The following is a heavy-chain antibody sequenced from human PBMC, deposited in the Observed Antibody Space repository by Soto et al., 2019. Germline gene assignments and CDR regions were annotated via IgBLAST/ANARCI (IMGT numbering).Heavy chain of an antibody. J-gene: IGHJ4*02. Sequence: ASVKVSCKASGYTFTSYGISWVRQAPGQGLEWMGWISAYNGNTNYAQKLQGRVTMTTDTSTSTAYMELRSLRSDDTAVYYCARVRRYYGSWSSRRGYYFDYWGQGTLVTVSS. V-gene: IGHV1-18*01. CDR2: ISAYNGNT. CDR3: ARVRRYYGSWSSRRGYYFDY. D-gene: IGHD3-10*01. CDR1: GYTFTSYG.